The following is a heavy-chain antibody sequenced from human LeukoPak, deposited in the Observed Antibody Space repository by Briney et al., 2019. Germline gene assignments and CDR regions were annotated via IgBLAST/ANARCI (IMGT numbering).Heavy chain of an antibody. CDR1: GFTFSIYA. CDR2: ISGSGGST. J-gene: IGHJ4*02. CDR3: AKDPPGYSYGPEVDY. D-gene: IGHD5-18*01. V-gene: IGHV3-23*01. Sequence: GGSLRLSCAASGFTFSIYAMSWVRQAPGKGLEWVSAISGSGGSTYYADSVKGRFTISRDNSKNTLYLQMNSLRAEDTAVYYCAKDPPGYSYGPEVDYWGQGTLVTVSS.